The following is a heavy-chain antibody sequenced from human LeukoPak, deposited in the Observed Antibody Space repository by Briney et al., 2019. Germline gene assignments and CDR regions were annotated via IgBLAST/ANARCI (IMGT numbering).Heavy chain of an antibody. Sequence: SETLSLTCAVYGGSFSGYYWSWIRQPPGKGLEWIGEINHSGSTNYNPSLKSRVTISVDTSKNQFSLKLSSVTAADTAVYYCARGFLNRERVAATPYWYFDLWGRGTLVTVSS. J-gene: IGHJ2*01. V-gene: IGHV4-34*01. CDR2: INHSGST. CDR3: ARGFLNRERVAATPYWYFDL. CDR1: GGSFSGYY. D-gene: IGHD2-15*01.